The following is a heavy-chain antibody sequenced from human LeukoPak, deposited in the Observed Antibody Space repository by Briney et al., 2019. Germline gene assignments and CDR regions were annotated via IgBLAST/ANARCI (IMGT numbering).Heavy chain of an antibody. D-gene: IGHD5-24*01. V-gene: IGHV1-18*01. Sequence: GASVKVSCKASGYTFTSYGISWVRQAPGQGLEWTGWISAYNGNTNYAQKLQGRVTMTTDTSTSTAYMELRSLRSDDTAVYYCARDLISVHKELQSPDDAFDIWGQGTMVTVSS. CDR3: ARDLISVHKELQSPDDAFDI. J-gene: IGHJ3*02. CDR1: GYTFTSYG. CDR2: ISAYNGNT.